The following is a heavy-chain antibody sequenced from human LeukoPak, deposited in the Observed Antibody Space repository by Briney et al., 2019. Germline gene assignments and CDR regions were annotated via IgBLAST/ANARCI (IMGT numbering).Heavy chain of an antibody. D-gene: IGHD3-10*01. J-gene: IGHJ4*02. CDR1: GYTFTGYY. CDR2: INPNSGGT. V-gene: IGHV1-2*02. CDR3: ATTLYYYGSGSYYIDY. Sequence: ASVKVSCKASGYTFTGYYMHWVRQAPGQGLEWMGWINPNSGGTNYAQKFQGRVTMTRDTSIGTAYMELSRLRSDDTAVYYCATTLYYYGSGSYYIDYWGQGTLVTVSS.